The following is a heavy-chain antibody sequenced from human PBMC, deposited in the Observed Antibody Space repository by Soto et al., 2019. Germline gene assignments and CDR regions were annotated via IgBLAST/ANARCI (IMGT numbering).Heavy chain of an antibody. V-gene: IGHV1-69*13. CDR1: GGTFSSYA. J-gene: IGHJ5*02. Sequence: SVKVSCKASGGTFSSYAISWVRQAPGQGLEWMGGIIPIFGTANYAQKFQGRVTITADESTSTAYMELSSLRSEDTAVYYCASGGSRGLYNWFDPWGQGTLVTVSS. D-gene: IGHD3-10*01. CDR3: ASGGSRGLYNWFDP. CDR2: IIPIFGTA.